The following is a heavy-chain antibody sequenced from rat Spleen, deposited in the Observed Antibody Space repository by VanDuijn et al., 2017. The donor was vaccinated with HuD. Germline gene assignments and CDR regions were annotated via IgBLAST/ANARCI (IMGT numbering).Heavy chain of an antibody. CDR2: ISPSGGST. V-gene: IGHV5S11*01. J-gene: IGHJ3*01. CDR3: ATRDGGYPG. D-gene: IGHD1-11*01. Sequence: EVQLVESGGGLVQPGRSLKLSCAASGFTFSNYDMAWVRQAPTKGLEWVASISPSGGSTYYRDSVKGRFTVSRDKAKSTLYLQMESLRSEETATYYCATRDGGYPGWGQGTLVTVSS. CDR1: GFTFSNYD.